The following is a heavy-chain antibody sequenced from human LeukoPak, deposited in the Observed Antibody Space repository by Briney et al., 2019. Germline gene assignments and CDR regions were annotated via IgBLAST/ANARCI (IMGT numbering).Heavy chain of an antibody. Sequence: GGSLRLSCAASGVTFSNYAMSWVRQAPGKGLEWVSTIGGSGRTTYYADSVKGRFTISRDNSNNTVYLQMNSLRVEDAAVYYCAKTSHLDVWGQGTTVTVSS. CDR3: AKTSHLDV. V-gene: IGHV3-23*01. CDR1: GVTFSNYA. CDR2: IGGSGRTT. D-gene: IGHD6-6*01. J-gene: IGHJ6*02.